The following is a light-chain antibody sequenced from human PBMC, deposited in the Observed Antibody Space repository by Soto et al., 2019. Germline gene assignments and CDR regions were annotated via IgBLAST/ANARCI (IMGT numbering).Light chain of an antibody. Sequence: DIQMTQSPSSLSASVEDRVIITCRASQSISNHLNWYQQKPGKAPKLLIFAASSLQSGVPSRFSGSRSGPDFTLTISSLQPEDFATYYCQQSYCSPPTFGQGTKVDIK. CDR2: AAS. J-gene: IGKJ1*01. CDR3: QQSYCSPPT. V-gene: IGKV1-39*01. CDR1: QSISNH.